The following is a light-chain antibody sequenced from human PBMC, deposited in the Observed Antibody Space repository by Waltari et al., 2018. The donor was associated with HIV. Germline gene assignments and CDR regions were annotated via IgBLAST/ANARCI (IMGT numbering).Light chain of an antibody. CDR1: SSNIGSNT. Sequence: QSVLTQPPSASGTPGQRVTISCSGSSSNIGSNTVNWYQQLPGTAPKLLLYSNKQRPSGVPDRCSGSKSGTSASLAISGLQSEDEADYYCAAWDDSLNGWVFGGGTKLTVL. CDR3: AAWDDSLNGWV. V-gene: IGLV1-44*01. J-gene: IGLJ3*02. CDR2: SNK.